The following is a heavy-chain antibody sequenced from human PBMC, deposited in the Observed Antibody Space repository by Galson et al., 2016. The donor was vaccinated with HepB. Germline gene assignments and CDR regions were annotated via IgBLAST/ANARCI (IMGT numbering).Heavy chain of an antibody. CDR3: AKDSGAYYYDSSGYRRNAFDI. J-gene: IGHJ3*02. D-gene: IGHD3-22*01. CDR2: ISWNSGSI. CDR1: GFTLDHYA. Sequence: SLRLSCAASGFTLDHYAMHWVRQAPGKGLERVSGISWNSGSIGYADSVKGRFTISRDNAKNSLYLQMNSLRAGDTALYYCAKDSGAYYYDSSGYRRNAFDIWGQETMVTVSS. V-gene: IGHV3-9*01.